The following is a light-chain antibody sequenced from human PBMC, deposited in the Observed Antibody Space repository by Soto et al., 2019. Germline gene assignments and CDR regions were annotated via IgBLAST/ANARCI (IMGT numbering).Light chain of an antibody. CDR2: AAS. J-gene: IGKJ4*01. CDR3: LQDYSYPLT. Sequence: AIQMTQSPSSLSASVGDRVTLTCRASQGIRNDLGWYQQKPGKAPKVLIYAASTFQSGVPSRFSGSGFGTDFTLTISSLQPDDFATYYCLQDYSYPLTFGGGTKVEI. CDR1: QGIRND. V-gene: IGKV1-6*01.